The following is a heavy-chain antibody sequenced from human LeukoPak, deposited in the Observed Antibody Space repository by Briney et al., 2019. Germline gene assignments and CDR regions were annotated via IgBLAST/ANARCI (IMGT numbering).Heavy chain of an antibody. CDR3: AREGPYFYSSGWYERGQNNYYYYGMDV. D-gene: IGHD6-19*01. J-gene: IGHJ6*02. CDR2: IYTSGST. Sequence: PSETLSLTCTVSGGSISSYYWSWIRQPAGKGLEWIGRIYTSGSTNYNPSLKSRVTMSVDTSKNQFSLKLSSVTAADTAVYYCAREGPYFYSSGWYERGQNNYYYYGMDVWGQGTTVTVSS. CDR1: GGSISSYY. V-gene: IGHV4-4*07.